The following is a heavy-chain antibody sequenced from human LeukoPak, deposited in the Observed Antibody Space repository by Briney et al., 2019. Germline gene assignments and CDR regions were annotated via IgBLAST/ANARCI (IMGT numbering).Heavy chain of an antibody. D-gene: IGHD1-14*01. CDR1: GYSFTSYW. V-gene: IGHV5-51*01. CDR3: AKMGPGALTADAFDI. Sequence: GESLKISCKGSGYSFTSYWIGWVRQMPGKGLEWMGNISPGDSDTRYIPSFQGQFTISADKSITTAYLQWSSLKASDTATYYCAKMGPGALTADAFDIWGHGTTVTVSS. J-gene: IGHJ3*02. CDR2: ISPGDSDT.